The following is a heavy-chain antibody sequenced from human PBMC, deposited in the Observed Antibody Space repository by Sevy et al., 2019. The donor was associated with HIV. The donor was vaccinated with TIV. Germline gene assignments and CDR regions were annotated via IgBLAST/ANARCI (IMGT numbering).Heavy chain of an antibody. D-gene: IGHD2-2*01. CDR2: ISAYNGNT. CDR1: GYTFTSYG. V-gene: IGHV1-18*01. Sequence: ASVKVACKASGYTFTSYGISWVRQAPGQGLEWMGWISAYNGNTNYAQKLQGRVTMTTDTSTGTAYMELRSLRSDDTAAYYCARTPKYQPLPAWFDPWGQGTLVTVSS. J-gene: IGHJ5*02. CDR3: ARTPKYQPLPAWFDP.